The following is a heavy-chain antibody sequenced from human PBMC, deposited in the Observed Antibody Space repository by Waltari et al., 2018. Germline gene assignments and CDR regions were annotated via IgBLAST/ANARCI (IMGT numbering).Heavy chain of an antibody. CDR1: GFHLGTST. Sequence: EVHLLESGGGCVQPGGSLRLSCATSGFHLGTSTLNWVRQAPGKGLEGVSAMNSAGDTNYAASVKGRFTISSDKSKSTLYLQMNSLRVEDTARYYCVKPLDYSGAFLPFESWGQGALVTVSS. J-gene: IGHJ4*02. V-gene: IGHV3-23*01. D-gene: IGHD1-26*01. CDR2: MNSAGDT. CDR3: VKPLDYSGAFLPFES.